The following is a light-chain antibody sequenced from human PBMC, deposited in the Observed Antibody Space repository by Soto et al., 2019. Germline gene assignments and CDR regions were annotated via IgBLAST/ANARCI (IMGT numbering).Light chain of an antibody. V-gene: IGLV2-14*01. CDR3: SSYAGANRV. Sequence: QSALTQPASVSGSPGQSITISCTGTSSDVGGYNYVSWYQQHPGKAPKLMIYGVTNRPSGVSNRFSGSKSGNTASLTVSGLQAEDEADYYCSSYAGANRVFGTGTKLTVL. CDR2: GVT. CDR1: SSDVGGYNY. J-gene: IGLJ1*01.